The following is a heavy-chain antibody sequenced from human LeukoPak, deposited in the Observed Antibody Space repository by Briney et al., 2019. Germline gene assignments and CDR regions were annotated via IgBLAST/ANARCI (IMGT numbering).Heavy chain of an antibody. CDR1: GGSVSSGSYY. CDR2: NYYSGIT. V-gene: IGHV4-61*01. CDR3: ARAVVYYDSSGYYYYYGMDV. Sequence: SETLSLTCTVSGGSVSSGSYYWGWLRQPQGKGLEWVGYNYYSGITNYNPSLKSRVTISVDTSNTQFSLKLSSVTAADTAVYYCARAVVYYDSSGYYYYYGMDVWGQGTTVTVSS. J-gene: IGHJ6*02. D-gene: IGHD3-22*01.